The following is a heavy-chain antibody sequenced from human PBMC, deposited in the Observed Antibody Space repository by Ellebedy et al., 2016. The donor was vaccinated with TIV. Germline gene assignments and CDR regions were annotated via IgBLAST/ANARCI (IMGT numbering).Heavy chain of an antibody. J-gene: IGHJ4*02. CDR2: INPSGGST. CDR3: ARGGTVPATPGGY. Sequence: ASVKVSXKASGYTFTSYYMHWVRQAPGQGLEWMGIINPSGGSTSYAQKFQGRVTITRDTSASTAYMELSSLRSEDTAVYYCARGGTVPATPGGYWGQGTLVTVSA. CDR1: GYTFTSYY. D-gene: IGHD2-2*01. V-gene: IGHV1-46*01.